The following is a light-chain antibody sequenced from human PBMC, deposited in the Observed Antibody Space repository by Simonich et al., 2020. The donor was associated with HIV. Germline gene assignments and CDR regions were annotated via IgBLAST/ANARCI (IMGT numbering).Light chain of an antibody. V-gene: IGKV4-1*01. CDR3: QQYYSTPPT. CDR2: CAS. Sequence: DIVMTQSPDSLAVSLGDRATINCKSSRTILYSSNNKNYLAWYQQKPGQPPNLLIYCASTRESGVPDRFSASGSVTDFTLTISSLQAEDVAVYSCQQYYSTPPTFGQGTKVEIK. J-gene: IGKJ1*01. CDR1: RTILYSSNNKNY.